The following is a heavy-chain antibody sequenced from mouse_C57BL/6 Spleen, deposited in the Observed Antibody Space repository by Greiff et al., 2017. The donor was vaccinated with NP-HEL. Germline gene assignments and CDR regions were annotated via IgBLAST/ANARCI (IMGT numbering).Heavy chain of an antibody. V-gene: IGHV1-80*01. CDR1: GYAFSSYW. Sequence: VQLQQSGAELVKPGASVKISCKASGYAFSSYWMNWVKQRPGKGLEWIGQIYPGDGDTNYNGKFKGKATLTADKSSSTAYMQLSSLTSEDSAVYFCAREDYQYYFDYWGQGTTLTVSS. CDR2: IYPGDGDT. J-gene: IGHJ2*01. D-gene: IGHD2-4*01. CDR3: AREDYQYYFDY.